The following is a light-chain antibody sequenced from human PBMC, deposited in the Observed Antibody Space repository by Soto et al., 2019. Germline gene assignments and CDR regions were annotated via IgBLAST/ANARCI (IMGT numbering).Light chain of an antibody. J-gene: IGKJ2*01. CDR3: QQYNSEST. CDR1: HSISHY. CDR2: DAS. Sequence: DIQMTQSPSSLSASVGDRVTITCRASHSISHYLAWYQQKPGKAPKLLVYDASSLEGGIPSRFSGSGSGTKFPLTISXXXPADFATYYCQQYNSESTFGQGTKLGIK. V-gene: IGKV1-5*01.